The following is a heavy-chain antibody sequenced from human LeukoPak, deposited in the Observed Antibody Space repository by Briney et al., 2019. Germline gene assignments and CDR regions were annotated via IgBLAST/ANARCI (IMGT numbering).Heavy chain of an antibody. CDR1: GGSFSGYY. Sequence: PSETLSLTCAVYGGSFSGYYWSWIRQPPGKGLEWIGEINHSGSTNYNPSLKSRVTISVDTSKNQFSLKLSSVTAADTAVYYCARGVKRSPATRFDYWGQGTLVTVSS. CDR3: ARGVKRSPATRFDY. V-gene: IGHV4-34*01. J-gene: IGHJ4*02. D-gene: IGHD6-25*01. CDR2: INHSGST.